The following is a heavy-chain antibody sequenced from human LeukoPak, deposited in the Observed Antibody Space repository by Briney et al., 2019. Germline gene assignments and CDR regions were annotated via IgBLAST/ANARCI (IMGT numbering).Heavy chain of an antibody. Sequence: PSETLSLTCAVYGGSFSGYYWSWIRQPPGKGLEWIGYIYYSGSTNYNPSLKSRVTISVDTSKNQFSLKLSSVTAADTAVYYCARRPLGATTEASDNYFDYWGQGTLVTVSS. CDR3: ARRPLGATTEASDNYFDY. CDR2: IYYSGST. V-gene: IGHV4-59*01. J-gene: IGHJ4*02. D-gene: IGHD1-26*01. CDR1: GGSFSGYY.